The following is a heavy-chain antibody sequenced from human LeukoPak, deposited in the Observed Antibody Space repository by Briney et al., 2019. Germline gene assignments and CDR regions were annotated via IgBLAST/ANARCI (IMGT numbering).Heavy chain of an antibody. CDR1: GGSISNHY. V-gene: IGHV4-59*08. J-gene: IGHJ6*02. D-gene: IGHD3-10*01. CDR2: IFYRGSS. Sequence: PSETLSLTCTVSGGSISNHYWSWIRQPPGKGLEWIGYIFYRGSSNYNPSLKSRVTISVDTSKNQFSLKLGSVTAADTAVYYCARHGSYYYASGSRHYYYGMDVWGQGTTVTVSS. CDR3: ARHGSYYYASGSRHYYYGMDV.